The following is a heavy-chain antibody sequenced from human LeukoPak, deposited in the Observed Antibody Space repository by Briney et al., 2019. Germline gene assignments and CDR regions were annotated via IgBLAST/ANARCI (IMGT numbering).Heavy chain of an antibody. Sequence: PSVTVSSKVSGYTFTGYYMRWVRQAAGQGIEWMGRIHPNSTGTNYAQKCQGRVTMTRDTSISTAYMELSRRRSDDTAAYYCARGWAQIGSHYYYYMDVWGKGTTVTVSS. CDR3: ARGWAQIGSHYYYYMDV. D-gene: IGHD3-16*01. V-gene: IGHV1-2*06. J-gene: IGHJ6*03. CDR1: GYTFTGYY. CDR2: IHPNSTGT.